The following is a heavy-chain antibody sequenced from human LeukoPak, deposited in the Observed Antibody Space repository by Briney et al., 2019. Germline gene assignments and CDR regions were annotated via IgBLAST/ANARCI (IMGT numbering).Heavy chain of an antibody. D-gene: IGHD3-10*01. Sequence: PGGSLRLSCAASGFTFSSYGIHWVRQAPGKGLEWVAFIRYDGSNKYYADSVEGRFTISRDNSKNTLYLQMNSLRAEDTAVYYCAKDSGGRDFDYWGQGTLVTVSS. CDR2: IRYDGSNK. V-gene: IGHV3-30*02. J-gene: IGHJ4*02. CDR1: GFTFSSYG. CDR3: AKDSGGRDFDY.